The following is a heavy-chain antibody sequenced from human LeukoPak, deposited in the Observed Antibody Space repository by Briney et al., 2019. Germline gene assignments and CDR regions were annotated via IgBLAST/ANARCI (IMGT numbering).Heavy chain of an antibody. D-gene: IGHD3-22*01. CDR3: ARRNYDRSGYYVDY. J-gene: IGHJ4*02. Sequence: PSETLSLTCTVSGGSISSYYWSWIRQPPGKGLEWIGYIYYSGSTNYNPSLKSRVTISVDTSKNQFSLKLSSVTAADTAVYYCARRNYDRSGYYVDYWGQGTLVTVSS. CDR1: GGSISSYY. V-gene: IGHV4-59*01. CDR2: IYYSGST.